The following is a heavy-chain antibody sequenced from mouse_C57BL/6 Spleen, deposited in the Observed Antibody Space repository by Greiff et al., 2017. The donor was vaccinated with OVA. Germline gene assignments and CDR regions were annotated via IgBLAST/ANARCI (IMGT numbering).Heavy chain of an antibody. CDR3: APTGKVYFDD. Sequence: VQLQQPGAELVRPGTSVKLSCKASGYTFTSYWMHWVKQRPGQGLEWIGVIDPSDSYTNYNQKFKGKATLTVDTSSSTAYMQLSSLTSEDSAVYYCAPTGKVYFDDWGQGTTLTVSS. J-gene: IGHJ2*01. V-gene: IGHV1-59*01. CDR2: IDPSDSYT. CDR1: GYTFTSYW. D-gene: IGHD4-1*01.